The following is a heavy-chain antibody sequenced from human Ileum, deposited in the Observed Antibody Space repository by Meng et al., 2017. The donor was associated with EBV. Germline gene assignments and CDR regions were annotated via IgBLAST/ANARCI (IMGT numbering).Heavy chain of an antibody. Sequence: LQESGHGLAKPSGTLSRPCAVSGGSISSSNWWSWVRQPPGKGLEWIGKIYHSGITIYNPSLKSRVTMSVDNSKNQFSLKLNSMTAADTAVYYCARDPTGGEDHQRVWGQGTLVTVSS. D-gene: IGHD1-14*01. J-gene: IGHJ4*02. V-gene: IGHV4-4*02. CDR2: IYHSGIT. CDR3: ARDPTGGEDHQRV. CDR1: GGSISSSNW.